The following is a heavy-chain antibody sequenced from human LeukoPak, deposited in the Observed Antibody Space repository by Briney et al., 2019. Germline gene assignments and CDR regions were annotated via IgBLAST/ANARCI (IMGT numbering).Heavy chain of an antibody. V-gene: IGHV3-21*04. D-gene: IGHD3-22*01. Sequence: PGGSLRLSCAASGFTFSTFGMIWVRQAPGKGLEWISSISSGSYIYYADAVKARFTISRDNARNSLYLQMNSLRAEDTAVYYCAKDLWTYYYDSSEVNWFDPWGQGTLVTVSS. CDR2: ISSGSYI. CDR3: AKDLWTYYYDSSEVNWFDP. J-gene: IGHJ5*02. CDR1: GFTFSTFG.